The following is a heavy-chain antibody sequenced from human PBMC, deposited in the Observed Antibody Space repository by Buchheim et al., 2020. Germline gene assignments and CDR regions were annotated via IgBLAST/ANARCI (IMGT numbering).Heavy chain of an antibody. V-gene: IGHV3-7*01. CDR2: IKQDGSEK. Sequence: EVQLVESGGGLVQPGGSLRLSCAASGFTFSSYWMSWVRQAPGKGLEWVANIKQDGSEKYHVDSVKGRFTISRDNAKNSLYLQMNSLRAEDTAVYYCARGHPLRYFDWLQSTNYYYMDVWGKGTT. CDR3: ARGHPLRYFDWLQSTNYYYMDV. D-gene: IGHD3-9*01. J-gene: IGHJ6*03. CDR1: GFTFSSYW.